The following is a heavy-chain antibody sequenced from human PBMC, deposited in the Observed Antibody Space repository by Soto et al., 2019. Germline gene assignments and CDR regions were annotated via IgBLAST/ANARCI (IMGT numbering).Heavy chain of an antibody. CDR2: ISGSGGST. V-gene: IGHV3-23*01. J-gene: IGHJ4*02. CDR3: AKSLYGDSSGYCPFDY. CDR1: GFTFSSYA. Sequence: GGSLRLSCAASGFTFSSYAMSWVRQAPGKGLEWVSAISGSGGSTYYADSVKGRFTISRDNSKNTLYLQMNSLRAEDTAVYYCAKSLYGDSSGYCPFDYWGQGTLVTVSS. D-gene: IGHD3-22*01.